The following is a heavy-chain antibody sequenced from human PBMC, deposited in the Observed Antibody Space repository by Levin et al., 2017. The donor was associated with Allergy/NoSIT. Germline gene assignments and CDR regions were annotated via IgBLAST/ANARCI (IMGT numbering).Heavy chain of an antibody. CDR2: FDPEDGET. CDR3: ATVSIAVAGTGGFDY. J-gene: IGHJ4*02. Sequence: GESLKISCKVSGYTLTELSMHWVRQAPGKGLEWMGGFDPEDGETIYAQKFQGRVTMTEDTSTDTAYMELSSLRSEDTAVYYCATVSIAVAGTGGFDYWGQGTLVTVSS. V-gene: IGHV1-24*01. D-gene: IGHD6-19*01. CDR1: GYTLTELS.